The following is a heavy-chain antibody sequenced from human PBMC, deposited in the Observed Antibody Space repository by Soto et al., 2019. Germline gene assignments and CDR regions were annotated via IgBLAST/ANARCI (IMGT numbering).Heavy chain of an antibody. V-gene: IGHV3-33*01. CDR2: IWYDGSNK. CDR1: GFTFSSYG. D-gene: IGHD3-16*01. Sequence: QVQLVESGGGVVQPGRSLRLSCAASGFTFSSYGMHWVRQAPGKGLEWVAVIWYDGSNKYYADSVKGRFTISRDNSKNTVYLEMNSLRAEDTAVYYCATQRITTFDYWGQGTLVTVSS. CDR3: ATQRITTFDY. J-gene: IGHJ4*02.